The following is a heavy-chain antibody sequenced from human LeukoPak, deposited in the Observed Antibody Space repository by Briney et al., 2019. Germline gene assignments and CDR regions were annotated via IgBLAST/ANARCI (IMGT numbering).Heavy chain of an antibody. CDR2: IRQDGSEK. J-gene: IGHJ3*01. CDR3: ARDKSGHGIDH. D-gene: IGHD3-10*01. CDR1: RFTLSTYW. Sequence: PGGSLRLSCAASRFTLSTYWMTWVRQAPGKGLEWVANIRQDGSEKYYVDSVEGRFTISRDNAKKSLFLQMNSLRAEDTAVYYYARDKSGHGIDHWGQGTMVTVSS. V-gene: IGHV3-7*04.